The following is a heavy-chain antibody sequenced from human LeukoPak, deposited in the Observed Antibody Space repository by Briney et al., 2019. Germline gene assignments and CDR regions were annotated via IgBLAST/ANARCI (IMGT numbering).Heavy chain of an antibody. CDR2: INPNSGGT. CDR3: ARSDCSSTSCLYDY. J-gene: IGHJ4*02. Sequence: ASVKVSCKASGYTFTGYYMHWVRQAPGQGLEWMGWINPNSGGTNYAQKFQGRVTMTRGTSISTAYMELSRLRSDDTAVYYCARSDCSSTSCLYDYWGQGTLVTVSS. CDR1: GYTFTGYY. D-gene: IGHD2-2*01. V-gene: IGHV1-2*02.